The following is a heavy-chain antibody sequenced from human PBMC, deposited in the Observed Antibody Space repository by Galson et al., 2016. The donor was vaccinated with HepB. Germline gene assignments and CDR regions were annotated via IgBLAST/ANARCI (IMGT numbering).Heavy chain of an antibody. J-gene: IGHJ3*02. D-gene: IGHD5-12*01. CDR1: GFTFTSFA. CDR2: ISGSGGNT. V-gene: IGHV3-23*01. CDR3: ARTEFPNRGYDSAFDI. Sequence: SLRLSCAASGFTFTSFAMNWFRQAPGKGLEWVSGISGSGGNTYFADSVKGRFTISRDNAKNSLYLQMNNLRADDTAIYYCARTEFPNRGYDSAFDIWGQGTMVTVSS.